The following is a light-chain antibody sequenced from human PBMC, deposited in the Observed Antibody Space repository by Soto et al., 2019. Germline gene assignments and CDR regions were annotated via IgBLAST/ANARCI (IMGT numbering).Light chain of an antibody. J-gene: IGKJ1*01. V-gene: IGKV1-5*01. CDR2: DAS. CDR3: QHYNSYSEA. Sequence: DIQMTQSPSTLSASLVYRFSITCLASQSVSNWLAWYQQKPGIAPNLLIYDASTLESGVPSRFSGSGSGTEFTLTISSLQPDDFATYYCQHYNSYSEAFGQGTKVDI. CDR1: QSVSNW.